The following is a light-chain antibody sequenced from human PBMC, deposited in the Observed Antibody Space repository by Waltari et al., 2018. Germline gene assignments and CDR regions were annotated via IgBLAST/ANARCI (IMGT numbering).Light chain of an antibody. Sequence: SYELTQPPSVSVSPGQTASITGPGDKLGDKYACWYQQKPGQSPVLVIYQDSKRPSGIPERFSGSNSGNTATLTISGTQAMDEADYYCQAWDSSTGNVVFGGGTKLTVL. CDR3: QAWDSSTGNVV. CDR2: QDS. V-gene: IGLV3-1*01. CDR1: KLGDKY. J-gene: IGLJ2*01.